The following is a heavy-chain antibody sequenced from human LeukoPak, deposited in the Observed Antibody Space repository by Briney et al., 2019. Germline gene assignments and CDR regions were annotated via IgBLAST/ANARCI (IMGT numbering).Heavy chain of an antibody. J-gene: IGHJ6*02. D-gene: IGHD2-15*01. CDR1: GFTFSSYA. CDR3: AKVVTELGYCSGGSCRQEYYYYGMDV. Sequence: GGSLRLSCAASGFTFSSYAMSWVRQAPGKGLEWVSAISGSGGSTYYADPVKGRFTISRDNSKNTLYLQMNSLRAEDTAVYYCAKVVTELGYCSGGSCRQEYYYYGMDVWGQGTTVTVSS. V-gene: IGHV3-23*01. CDR2: ISGSGGST.